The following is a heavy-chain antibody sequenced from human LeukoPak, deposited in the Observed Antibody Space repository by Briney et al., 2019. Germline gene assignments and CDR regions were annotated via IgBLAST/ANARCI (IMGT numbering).Heavy chain of an antibody. J-gene: IGHJ4*02. V-gene: IGHV4-59*08. Sequence: TSETLSLTCTVSGGSISSYYWSWIRQSPGKGLEWIGYIYYSGSTNYNPSLKSRVAISVDTSKNQFSLKLSSVTAADTAVYYCARRTHDPYYFDYWGQGTLVTVSS. CDR2: IYYSGST. CDR1: GGSISSYY. CDR3: ARRTHDPYYFDY.